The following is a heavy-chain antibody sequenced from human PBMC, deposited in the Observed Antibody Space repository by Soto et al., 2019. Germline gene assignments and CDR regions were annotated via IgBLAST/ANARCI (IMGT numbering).Heavy chain of an antibody. Sequence: QVQLVESGGGVVQPGRSLRLSCAASGFTFSSYAMHWVHQAPGKGLEWVAVISYDGSNKYYADSVKGRFTISRDNSKNTLYLQMNSLRAEDTAVYYCARDGYNPVPLYYYYGMDVWGQGTTVTVSS. J-gene: IGHJ6*02. CDR2: ISYDGSNK. CDR1: GFTFSSYA. V-gene: IGHV3-30-3*01. D-gene: IGHD5-12*01. CDR3: ARDGYNPVPLYYYYGMDV.